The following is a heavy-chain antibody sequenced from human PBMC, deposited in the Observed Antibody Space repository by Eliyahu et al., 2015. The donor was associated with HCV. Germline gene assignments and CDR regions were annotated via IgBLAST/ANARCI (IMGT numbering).Heavy chain of an antibody. CDR2: IYYSGST. CDR1: GGSISSSSYY. CDR3: ARLGNVPRYCGGDCFDY. J-gene: IGHJ4*02. D-gene: IGHD2-21*01. V-gene: IGHV4-39*01. Sequence: VKPSETLSLTCTVSGGSISSSSYYWGWIRQPPGKGLEWIGSIYYSGSTYYNPSLKSRVTISVEPFQKPFPPKPNPVTPADTAVYYCARLGNVPRYCGGDCFDYWGQGTLVTVSS.